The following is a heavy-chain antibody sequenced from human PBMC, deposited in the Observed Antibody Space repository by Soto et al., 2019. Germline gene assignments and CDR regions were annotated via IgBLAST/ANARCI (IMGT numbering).Heavy chain of an antibody. D-gene: IGHD2-2*01. V-gene: IGHV4-38-2*01. CDR2: LYHIGST. CDR3: RSSTSCYDESCVDV. J-gene: IGHJ6*02. CDR1: CYSMSIGNY. Sequence: LXLTFAVSCYSMSIGNYWAWIRQPPGRGLEWIGSLYHIGSTHYNTSLKSRVTISVDTSKNHFSLELSSVTAADTAIYYCRSSTSCYDESCVDVWGQGTMVTVSS.